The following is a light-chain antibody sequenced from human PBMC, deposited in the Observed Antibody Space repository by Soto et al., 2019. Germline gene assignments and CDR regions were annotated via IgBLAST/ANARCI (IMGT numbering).Light chain of an antibody. CDR3: SSNTSSSPPGV. Sequence: QSALTQPASVSGSPGQSITISCTGTSSDVGGYNYVSWYQQHPGKAPKLMIYDVSNRPSGVSNRFSGSKSGNTASLTISGLRVEDEADYYCSSNTSSSPPGVFGGGTNLT. J-gene: IGLJ2*01. CDR1: SSDVGGYNY. CDR2: DVS. V-gene: IGLV2-14*01.